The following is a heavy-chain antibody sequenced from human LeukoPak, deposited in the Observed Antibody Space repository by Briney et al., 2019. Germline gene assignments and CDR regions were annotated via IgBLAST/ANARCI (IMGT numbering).Heavy chain of an antibody. CDR2: ISSSSSYI. Sequence: PGGSLRLSCAASGFTFSSYSMNWVRQAPGKGLEWVSSISSSSSYIYYADSVKGRFTISRDNAKNSLYLQMNSLRAEDTAVYYCARGDDYGDYPGAFDIWGQGTMVTVSS. D-gene: IGHD4-17*01. CDR3: ARGDDYGDYPGAFDI. CDR1: GFTFSSYS. J-gene: IGHJ3*02. V-gene: IGHV3-21*01.